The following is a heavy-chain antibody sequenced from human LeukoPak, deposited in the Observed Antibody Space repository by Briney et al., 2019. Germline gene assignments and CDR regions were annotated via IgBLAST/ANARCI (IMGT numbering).Heavy chain of an antibody. D-gene: IGHD6-13*01. CDR1: GYTFTSYY. Sequence: ASVKVSCKASGYTFTSYYMHWVRQAPGQGLEWMGVINPSGGSTSYAQKFQGRVTMTRDTSTSTVYVELSSLRSEDTAVYYCARGSSSWSLYNWFDPWGQGTLVTVSS. J-gene: IGHJ5*02. CDR3: ARGSSSWSLYNWFDP. CDR2: INPSGGST. V-gene: IGHV1-46*01.